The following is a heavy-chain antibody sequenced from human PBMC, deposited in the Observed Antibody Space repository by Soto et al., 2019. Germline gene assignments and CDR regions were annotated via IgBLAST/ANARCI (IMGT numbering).Heavy chain of an antibody. V-gene: IGHV3-23*01. Sequence: EVQLLESGGDLVQPGGSLRLSCAASGFIFSSFAISWVRQAPGMGLEWVAGLSGSGNNAYYADSVRGRFTISRDNSKKRLYLQMNSLRDEDTAVYYCAKDSTYSNTWYYSDCWGQGTPVTVSS. J-gene: IGHJ4*02. CDR1: GFIFSSFA. CDR3: AKDSTYSNTWYYSDC. CDR2: LSGSGNNA. D-gene: IGHD6-13*01.